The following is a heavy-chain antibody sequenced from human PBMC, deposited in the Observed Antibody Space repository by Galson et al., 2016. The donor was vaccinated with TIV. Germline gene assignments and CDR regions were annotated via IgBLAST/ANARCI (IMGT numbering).Heavy chain of an antibody. CDR2: IIPIFGTP. J-gene: IGHJ6*02. V-gene: IGHV1-69*01. CDR3: ARVREQYGFGNHLVFGT. CDR1: GGTFSSHP. D-gene: IGHD3-10*01. Sequence: VKVSCKASGGTFSSHPISWVRQAPGQGLEWMGGIIPIFGTPEYAQKFQGRVTITADGSAGIVDMEMSSLRSADTAVYYCARVREQYGFGNHLVFGTWGQGTTVTVSS.